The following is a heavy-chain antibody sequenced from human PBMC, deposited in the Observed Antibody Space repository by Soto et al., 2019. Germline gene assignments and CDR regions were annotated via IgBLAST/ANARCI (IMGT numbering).Heavy chain of an antibody. CDR2: MIYSGLT. CDR3: APLSVSLSCPHGIPV. Sequence: PSETLSLTCSASGYSVSSSDYYWAWIRQPPGKGLEWIGSMIYSGLTYYNLSLKSRVTLSVDTSKNQFSVRLKSATASDTAVYYCAPLSVSLSCPHGIPVWGQGTMVTVSS. J-gene: IGHJ4*01. D-gene: IGHD5-18*01. CDR1: GYSVSSSDYY. V-gene: IGHV4-39*01.